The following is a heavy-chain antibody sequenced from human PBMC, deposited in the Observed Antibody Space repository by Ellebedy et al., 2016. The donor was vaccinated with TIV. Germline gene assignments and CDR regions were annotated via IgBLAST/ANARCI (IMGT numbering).Heavy chain of an antibody. CDR2: INPKSGGT. V-gene: IGHV1-2*02. J-gene: IGHJ4*02. Sequence: ASVKVSXXATGYTFNGYNMHWVRQAPGQGLEWMGWINPKSGGTNHAQKFQGRVTMTSDTSINTLYMELNRLKSDDTAVYYCARDSGPGFSSSYYSVWGQGTLVIVSS. CDR3: ARDSGPGFSSSYYSV. CDR1: GYTFNGYN. D-gene: IGHD6-13*01.